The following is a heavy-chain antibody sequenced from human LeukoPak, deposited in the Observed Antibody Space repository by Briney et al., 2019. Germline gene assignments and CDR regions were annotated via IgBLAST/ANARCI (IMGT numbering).Heavy chain of an antibody. D-gene: IGHD3-9*01. CDR3: ARDMAYHDMLTGYEVSRLFDY. V-gene: IGHV3-74*01. J-gene: IGHJ4*02. Sequence: GGSLRLSCAASGFTVSSYWMHWVRQAPGKGLVWVSRINTDGSSTSYADSVKGRFTISRDNSKNTLYLQMNYVRAEDTAVYYCARDMAYHDMLTGYEVSRLFDYWGQGTLVTVSS. CDR1: GFTVSSYW. CDR2: INTDGSST.